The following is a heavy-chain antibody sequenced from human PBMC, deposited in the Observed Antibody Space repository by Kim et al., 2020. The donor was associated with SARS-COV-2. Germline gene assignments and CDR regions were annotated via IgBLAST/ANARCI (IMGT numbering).Heavy chain of an antibody. Sequence: SETLSLTCAVYGGSFSGYYWSWIRQPPGKGLEWIGEINHSGSTNYNPSLKSRVTISVDTSKNQFSLKLSSVTAADTAVYYCARVFRSLVEYYYGSGSYYGAWFDPWGQGTLVTVSS. CDR2: INHSGST. J-gene: IGHJ5*02. CDR1: GGSFSGYY. CDR3: ARVFRSLVEYYYGSGSYYGAWFDP. V-gene: IGHV4-34*01. D-gene: IGHD3-10*01.